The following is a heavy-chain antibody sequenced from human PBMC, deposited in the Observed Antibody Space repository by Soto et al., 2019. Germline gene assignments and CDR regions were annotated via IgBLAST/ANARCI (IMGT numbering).Heavy chain of an antibody. D-gene: IGHD6-6*01. J-gene: IGHJ5*02. CDR3: ARAAKYSSSIWFDP. CDR1: GGSISSGGYY. Sequence: SETLSLTSTVSGGSISSGGYYWSWIRQHPGKGLELIGYIYYSGSTYYNPSLKSRVTISVDTSKNQFSLKLSSVTAADTAVYYCARAAKYSSSIWFDPWGQGTLVTVSS. V-gene: IGHV4-31*03. CDR2: IYYSGST.